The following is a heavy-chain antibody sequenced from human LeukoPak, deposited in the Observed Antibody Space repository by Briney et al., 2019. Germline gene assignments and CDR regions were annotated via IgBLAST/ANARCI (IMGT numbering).Heavy chain of an antibody. CDR1: GYSISSGYY. D-gene: IGHD3-22*01. CDR2: IYHSGST. Sequence: SETLSLTCTVSGYSISSGYYWGWIRQPPGKGLEWIGSIYHSGSTYYNPSLKSRVTISVDTSKNQFSLKLSSVIAADTAVYYCARESGRSSGYYYSGGDAFDIWGQGTMVTVSS. J-gene: IGHJ3*02. CDR3: ARESGRSSGYYYSGGDAFDI. V-gene: IGHV4-38-2*02.